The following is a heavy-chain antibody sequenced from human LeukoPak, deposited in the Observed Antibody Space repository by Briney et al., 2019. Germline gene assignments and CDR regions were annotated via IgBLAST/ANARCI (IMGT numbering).Heavy chain of an antibody. CDR2: INTNTGNP. CDR3: ARVGDGYNYIVDAFDI. Sequence: GASVKVSCKASGYTFTSYAMNWVRQAPGQGLEWMGWINTNTGNPTYAQGFTGRFVFSLDTSVNTAYLQISSLKAEDTAVYYCARVGDGYNYIVDAFDIWGQGTMVTVSS. D-gene: IGHD5-24*01. J-gene: IGHJ3*02. CDR1: GYTFTSYA. V-gene: IGHV7-4-1*02.